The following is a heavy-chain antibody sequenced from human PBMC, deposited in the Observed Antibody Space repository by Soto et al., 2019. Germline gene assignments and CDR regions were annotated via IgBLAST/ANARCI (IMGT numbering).Heavy chain of an antibody. CDR3: ARSSYYDSSGYCPY. J-gene: IGHJ4*02. D-gene: IGHD3-22*01. CDR2: IIPIFGTA. Sequence: ASVKVSCKASGGTFSSYAISWVRQAPGQGLEWMGGIIPIFGTANYAQKFQGRVTITADESTSTAYMELSSLRSEDTAVYYCARSSYYDSSGYCPYWGQGTLVTVSS. CDR1: GGTFSSYA. V-gene: IGHV1-69*13.